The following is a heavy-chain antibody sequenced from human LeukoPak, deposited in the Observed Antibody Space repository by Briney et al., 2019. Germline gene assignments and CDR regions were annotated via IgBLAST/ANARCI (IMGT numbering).Heavy chain of an antibody. J-gene: IGHJ4*02. CDR1: AFTFSTYG. Sequence: GGSLRLSCAASAFTFSTYGMHWVRQAPGKGLEWVSYISSSGSTIYYADSVKGRFTISRDNAKNSLFLQMNSLRAEDTAVYYCARGSENYLGGLDYWGQGTQVTVSS. D-gene: IGHD3-10*01. V-gene: IGHV3-48*04. CDR3: ARGSENYLGGLDY. CDR2: ISSSGSTI.